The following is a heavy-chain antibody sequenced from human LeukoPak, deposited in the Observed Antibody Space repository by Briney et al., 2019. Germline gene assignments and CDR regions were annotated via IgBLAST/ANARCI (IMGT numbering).Heavy chain of an antibody. CDR1: GFAFSSYG. Sequence: PGGSLRLSCAAPGFAFSSYGMHWVRQAPGKGLEWVAVIWYDGSNKYYADSVKGRFTISRDNSKNTLYLQMNSLRAEDTAVYYCARGNDYYDSSGYYYPFDYWGQGTLVTVSS. J-gene: IGHJ4*02. D-gene: IGHD3-22*01. V-gene: IGHV3-33*01. CDR2: IWYDGSNK. CDR3: ARGNDYYDSSGYYYPFDY.